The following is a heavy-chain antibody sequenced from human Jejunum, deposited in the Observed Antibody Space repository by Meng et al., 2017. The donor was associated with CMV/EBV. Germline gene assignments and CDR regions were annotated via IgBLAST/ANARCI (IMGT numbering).Heavy chain of an antibody. CDR2: INSNSGGA. Sequence: QVQLVQSGTEVKMPGASVKVSCKTSGYFFMGYYMHWLRQAPGQGLEWMGRINSNSGGATYAQIFRGRVTMTRDTSTSTAYMDLSSLKYDDTAVYYCARGSSGHFSEVNVWGQGSLVTVSS. CDR1: GYFFMGYY. CDR3: ARGSSGHFSEVNV. V-gene: IGHV1-2*06. D-gene: IGHD3-22*01. J-gene: IGHJ4*02.